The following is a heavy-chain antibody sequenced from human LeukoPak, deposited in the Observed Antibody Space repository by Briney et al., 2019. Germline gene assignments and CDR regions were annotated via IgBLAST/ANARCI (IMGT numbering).Heavy chain of an antibody. D-gene: IGHD3-10*01. CDR3: ARRPVRGNWFDP. J-gene: IGHJ5*02. CDR1: GFTFSSYA. V-gene: IGHV3-23*01. CDR2: FSGSGGST. Sequence: PGGSLRLSCAASGFTFSSYAMSWVRQAPGKGLEWVSAFSGSGGSTYYADSVKGRFTISRDNSKNTLYLQMNSLRAEDTAVYYCARRPVRGNWFDPWGQGTLVTVSS.